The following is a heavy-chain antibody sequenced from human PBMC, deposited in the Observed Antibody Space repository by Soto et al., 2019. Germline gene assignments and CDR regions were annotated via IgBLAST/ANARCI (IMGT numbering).Heavy chain of an antibody. CDR3: ARDRSIRYFDWSQNWFDP. J-gene: IGHJ5*02. CDR1: GYPFTSYG. D-gene: IGHD3-9*01. Sequence: XSVKVSCTASGYPFTSYGIIWVRQAPGQGLEWMGWISAYNGNTNYAQKLQGRVTMTTDTSTSTAYMELRSLGSDDTAVYYCARDRSIRYFDWSQNWFDPWGQGTLVTVSS. CDR2: ISAYNGNT. V-gene: IGHV1-18*01.